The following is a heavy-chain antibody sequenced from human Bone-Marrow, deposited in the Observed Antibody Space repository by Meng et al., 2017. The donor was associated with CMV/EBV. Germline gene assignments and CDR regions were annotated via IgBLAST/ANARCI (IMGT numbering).Heavy chain of an antibody. CDR1: GYTFTGYH. CDR2: INPKSGVT. J-gene: IGHJ4*02. D-gene: IGHD1-1*01. V-gene: IGHV1-2*02. CDR3: AKDHNNGENYFDY. Sequence: ASVKVSCKASGYTFTGYHMHWVRQAPGQGLEWMGWINPKSGVTNYAQNFQGRVTMIRDTSVSTAYMELSRLTSNDTAVYFCAKDHNNGENYFDYWGQGTLVTVSS.